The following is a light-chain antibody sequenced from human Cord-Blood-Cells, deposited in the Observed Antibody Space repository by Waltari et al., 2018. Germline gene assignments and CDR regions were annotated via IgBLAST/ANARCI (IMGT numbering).Light chain of an antibody. CDR2: GNG. J-gene: IGLJ2*01. Sequence: QSVLTQPPSVSAAPGQRVTISCTGSSSNIGAGYDVVWYQQLPGTAPTLLINGNGKRPTGVPSRCSGSKLGTPASLAIAGLQAEDEADYYCQSYDSSYVVFGGRTKLSVL. CDR1: SSNIGAGYD. CDR3: QSYDSSYVV. V-gene: IGLV1-40*01.